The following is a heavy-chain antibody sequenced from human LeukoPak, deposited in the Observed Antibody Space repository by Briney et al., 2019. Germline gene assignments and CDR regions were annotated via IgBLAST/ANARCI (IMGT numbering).Heavy chain of an antibody. V-gene: IGHV3-21*01. D-gene: IGHD1-26*01. CDR1: GFSFGSYS. Sequence: GGSLRLSCTASGFSFGSYSMNWVRQAPGEGLEWLSSISGTSDYIYYADSLRGRFTVSRDNARNSLYLQMNSLRAEDTAVYYCVRDGGMTQQRRFFFDYWGRGILVTVSS. CDR3: VRDGGMTQQRRFFFDY. CDR2: ISGTSDYI. J-gene: IGHJ4*02.